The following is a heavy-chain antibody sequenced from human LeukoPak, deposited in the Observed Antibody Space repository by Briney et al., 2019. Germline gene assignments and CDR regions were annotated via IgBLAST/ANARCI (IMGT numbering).Heavy chain of an antibody. D-gene: IGHD3-10*01. V-gene: IGHV3-7*01. CDR3: ARDLAYYYASGTSY. J-gene: IGHJ4*02. CDR1: RFTFSIYW. CDR2: IKKDGSEK. Sequence: GGSLRLSCAASRFTFSIYWMSWVRQAPGKGLDWVANIKKDGSEKYYVDSVKGRFTISRDNAKNSLYLQMNSLRAEDTAVYYCARDLAYYYASGTSYWGQGTLVTVSS.